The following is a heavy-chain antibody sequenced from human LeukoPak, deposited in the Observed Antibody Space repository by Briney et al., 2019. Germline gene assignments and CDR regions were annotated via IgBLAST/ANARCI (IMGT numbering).Heavy chain of an antibody. V-gene: IGHV3-30-3*01. CDR1: GFTFSNYA. J-gene: IGHJ4*02. Sequence: TGGSLRLSCAASGFTFSNYAMHWVRQAPGKGLEWVAVISYDGSNKYYADSVKGRFTISRDNSKNTLYLQMNSLRAEDTAVYYCARGQMFTSGGFESWGQGALVTVSS. CDR2: ISYDGSNK. CDR3: ARGQMFTSGGFES. D-gene: IGHD6-19*01.